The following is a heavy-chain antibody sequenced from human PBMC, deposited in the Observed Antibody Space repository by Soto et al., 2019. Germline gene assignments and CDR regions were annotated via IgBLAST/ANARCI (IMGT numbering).Heavy chain of an antibody. CDR1: GGSLSTYY. D-gene: IGHD1-26*01. J-gene: IGHJ4*02. V-gene: IGHV4-59*01. Sequence: PSETLSLTCTVSGGSLSTYYWSWIRQPPGKGLEWIGYIYYTGSTHYNPSLKSRVSISLDTSKNHFSLQLTSVTAADMAVYYCARDKGGWPDYWGQGTLVTVSS. CDR3: ARDKGGWPDY. CDR2: IYYTGST.